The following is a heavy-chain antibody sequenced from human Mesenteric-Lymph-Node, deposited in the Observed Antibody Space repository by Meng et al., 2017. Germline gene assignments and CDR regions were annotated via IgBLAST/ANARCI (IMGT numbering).Heavy chain of an antibody. CDR2: INHSGST. V-gene: IGHV4-34*01. D-gene: IGHD6-19*01. J-gene: IGHJ4*02. CDR3: ARRPGFHRRSIAVAGLDY. CDR1: GGSFSGYY. Sequence: VQLQQWGAGLLKPSETLSLTCAVYGGSFSGYYWSWIRQPPGKGLEWIGEINHSGSTNYNPSLKSRVTISVDTSKNQFSLKLSSVTAADTAVYYCARRPGFHRRSIAVAGLDYWGQGTLVTVSS.